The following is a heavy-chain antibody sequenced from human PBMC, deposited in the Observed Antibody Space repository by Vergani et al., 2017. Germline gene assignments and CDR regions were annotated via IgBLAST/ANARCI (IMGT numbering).Heavy chain of an antibody. D-gene: IGHD4-11*01. J-gene: IGHJ6*02. CDR3: ARDLHTDHYYYYGMDV. CDR2: IGTAGYT. V-gene: IGHV3-13*01. Sequence: EVQLVESGGGLVQPGGSLRLSCAASGFTSSSYDMNWVRQATGKGLEWVSAIGTAGYTYYPDSVKGRFTISRDNAKNSLYLQMNSLRAYVTAVYYCARDLHTDHYYYYGMDVWGQGTTVTVSS. CDR1: GFTSSSYD.